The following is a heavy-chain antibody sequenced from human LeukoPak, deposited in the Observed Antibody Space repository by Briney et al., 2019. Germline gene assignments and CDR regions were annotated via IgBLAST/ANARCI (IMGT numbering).Heavy chain of an antibody. CDR1: GYTFTSYD. Sequence: ASVKVSCKASGYTFTSYDINWVRQATGQGLEWMGWMNPNSGNTGYPQKFQGRVTITRNTSISTAYMELSSLRSEDTAVYYCARGIGYVYYYYYMDVWGKGTTVTVSS. J-gene: IGHJ6*03. D-gene: IGHD5-12*01. CDR3: ARGIGYVYYYYYMDV. V-gene: IGHV1-8*03. CDR2: MNPNSGNT.